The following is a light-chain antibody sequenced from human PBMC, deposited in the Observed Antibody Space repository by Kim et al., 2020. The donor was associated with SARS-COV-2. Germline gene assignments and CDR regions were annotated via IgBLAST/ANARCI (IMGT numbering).Light chain of an antibody. CDR1: TLEAKN. J-gene: IGLJ3*02. V-gene: IGLV3-21*03. Sequence: GKTAKITCSRNTLEAKNVNWYQQKPGQAPVLVIYDDDGRPSGIPERSSGSKSGNTATLTVSTVEAGDEADYYCQLWDSSSDHPLMFGGGTQLTVL. CDR3: QLWDSSSDHPLM. CDR2: DDD.